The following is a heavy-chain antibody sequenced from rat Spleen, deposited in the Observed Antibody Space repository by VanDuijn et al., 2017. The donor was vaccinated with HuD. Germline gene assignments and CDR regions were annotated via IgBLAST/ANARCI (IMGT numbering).Heavy chain of an antibody. D-gene: IGHD1-10*01. Sequence: EVQLVESGGGLVQPGRSLKLSCAASGFTFSDYYMAWVRQAPTKGLEGVATISYDGSSTYYRDSVKGRFTISRNNAKNTLFLQMDNLRSEDTATYYCVKDRGEYNNLFDYWGQGTLVTVSS. V-gene: IGHV5S10*01. J-gene: IGHJ3*01. CDR2: ISYDGSST. CDR1: GFTFSDYY. CDR3: VKDRGEYNNLFDY.